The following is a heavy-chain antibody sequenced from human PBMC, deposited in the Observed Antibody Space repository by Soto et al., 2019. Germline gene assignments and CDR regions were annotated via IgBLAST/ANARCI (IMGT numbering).Heavy chain of an antibody. Sequence: PSETLSLTCTVSGGSISSGGYYWSWIRQHPGKGLEWIGYIYYSGSTYYNPSLKSRVTISVDTSKNQFSLKLSSVTAADTAVYYCARGVEQMYYDFWSGYHNNWFDPWGQGTLVTVSS. V-gene: IGHV4-31*03. CDR3: ARGVEQMYYDFWSGYHNNWFDP. CDR2: IYYSGST. J-gene: IGHJ5*02. D-gene: IGHD3-3*01. CDR1: GGSISSGGYY.